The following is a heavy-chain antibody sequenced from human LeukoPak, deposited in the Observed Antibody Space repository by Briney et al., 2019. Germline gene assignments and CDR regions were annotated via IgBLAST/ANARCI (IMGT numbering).Heavy chain of an antibody. V-gene: IGHV3-30*02. J-gene: IGHJ4*02. Sequence: GGSLRLSCAASGFTFSSYGMHWVRQAPGKGLEGVAFIRCDGSNKYYADSVRGRFTISRDNSKNTLYLQMNSLRAEDTAVYYCARGLEYSSSSSFDYWGQGTLVTVSS. CDR2: IRCDGSNK. CDR1: GFTFSSYG. D-gene: IGHD6-6*01. CDR3: ARGLEYSSSSSFDY.